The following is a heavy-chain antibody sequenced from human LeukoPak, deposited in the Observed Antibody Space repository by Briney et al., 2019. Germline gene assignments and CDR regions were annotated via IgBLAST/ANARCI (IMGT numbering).Heavy chain of an antibody. D-gene: IGHD4-17*01. Sequence: GGSLRLSCAASGFTFSSYDMHWVRQATGKGLEWVSAIGTAGDTYYADSVKGRFTISRDNSKNTLCLQMNSLRAEDTAVYYCAKDEADDYGDPGFDYWGQGTLVTVSS. J-gene: IGHJ4*02. CDR1: GFTFSSYD. V-gene: IGHV3-13*01. CDR2: IGTAGDT. CDR3: AKDEADDYGDPGFDY.